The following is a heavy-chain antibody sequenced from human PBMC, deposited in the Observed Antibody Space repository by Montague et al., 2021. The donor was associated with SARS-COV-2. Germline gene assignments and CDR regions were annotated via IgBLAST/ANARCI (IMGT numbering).Heavy chain of an antibody. Sequence: SETLSLTCTVSGASISSRSYYWGWIRQPPGKGLEWIGFKYYSGSTYYSPTLKSRVTISVDTSKNQLSLKLSSVTAADTAVYSCATLPSSITIFGVVQGYYFDDWGQGTLVTVSS. CDR3: ATLPSSITIFGVVQGYYFDD. V-gene: IGHV4-39*01. J-gene: IGHJ4*02. CDR1: GASISSRSYY. D-gene: IGHD3-3*01. CDR2: KYYSGST.